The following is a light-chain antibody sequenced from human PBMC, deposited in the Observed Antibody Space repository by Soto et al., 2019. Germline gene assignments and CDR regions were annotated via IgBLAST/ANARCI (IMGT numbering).Light chain of an antibody. CDR1: QSISIY. J-gene: IGKJ1*01. CDR2: AAS. Sequence: DIQVTQSPSSLSASVGDRVTITCRASQSISIYLNWYQQKPGKAPKLLIYAASSLQSGVPSRFSGSGSGTALTLTISSLQHEDFATHYCQQSYTTPPWTFGQGTKLEI. CDR3: QQSYTTPPWT. V-gene: IGKV1-39*01.